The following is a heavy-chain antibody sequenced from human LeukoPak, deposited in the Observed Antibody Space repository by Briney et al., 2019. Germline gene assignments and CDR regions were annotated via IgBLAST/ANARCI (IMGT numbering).Heavy chain of an antibody. CDR2: IYTSGST. CDR1: GGSISSYY. V-gene: IGHV4-4*07. Sequence: PSETLSLTCTVSGGSISSYYWSWIRQPAGKGLEWIGRIYTSGSTNYNPSLKSRVTMSVDTSKNQFSLKLSSVTAADTAVYYCATWIAAAGYYAFDIWGQGTMVTVSS. D-gene: IGHD6-13*01. J-gene: IGHJ3*02. CDR3: ATWIAAAGYYAFDI.